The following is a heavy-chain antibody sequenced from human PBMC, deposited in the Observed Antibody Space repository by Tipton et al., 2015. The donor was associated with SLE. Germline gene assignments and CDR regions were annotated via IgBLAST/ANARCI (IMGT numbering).Heavy chain of an antibody. CDR3: ARTGGYDSGGYFDY. J-gene: IGHJ4*02. Sequence: RSLRLSCAASGFTFSSYSMNWVRQAPGKGLEWVAVISYDGSNKYYADSVKGRFTISRDNSKNILYLQLNSLRADDTAFYYCARTGGYDSGGYFDYWGQGTLVTVSS. CDR2: ISYDGSNK. CDR1: GFTFSSYS. D-gene: IGHD5-12*01. V-gene: IGHV3-30*04.